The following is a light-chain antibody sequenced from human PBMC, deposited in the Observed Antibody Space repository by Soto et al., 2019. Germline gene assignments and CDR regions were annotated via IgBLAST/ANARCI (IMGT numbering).Light chain of an antibody. V-gene: IGLV1-47*01. Sequence: QSVLTQPPSASGTPGQRVTISCSGSSSNLGRNFVYWYQQIPGTAPKLLISRYNQRPSGVPDRFSGSKSGTSASLPISGLQSEDEADYYCLAWDASLSALVFGGGTQLTVL. J-gene: IGLJ3*02. CDR1: SSNLGRNF. CDR3: LAWDASLSALV. CDR2: RYN.